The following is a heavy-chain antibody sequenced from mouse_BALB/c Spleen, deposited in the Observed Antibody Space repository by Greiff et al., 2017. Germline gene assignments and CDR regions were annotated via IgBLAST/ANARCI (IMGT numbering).Heavy chain of an antibody. Sequence: QVQLQQSGAELVRPGASVKMSCTASGYTFTSYTMHWVKQRPGQGLEWIGNINPSSGYTNYNQKFKDKATLTADKSSSTAYMQLSSLTSEDSAVYSCARGDDYDRFAYWGQGTLVTVSA. CDR1: GYTFTSYT. D-gene: IGHD2-4*01. J-gene: IGHJ3*01. CDR2: INPSSGYT. CDR3: ARGDDYDRFAY. V-gene: IGHV1-4*01.